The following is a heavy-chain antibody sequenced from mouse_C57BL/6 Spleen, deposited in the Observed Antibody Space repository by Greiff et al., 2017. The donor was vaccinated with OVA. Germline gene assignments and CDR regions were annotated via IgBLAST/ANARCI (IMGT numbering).Heavy chain of an antibody. CDR1: GYAFSSYW. CDR2: IYPGDGDT. D-gene: IGHD2-2*01. Sequence: QIQLQQSGAELVKPGASVKISCKASGYAFSSYWMNWVKQRPGKGLEWIGQIYPGDGDTNYNGKFKGKATLTADKSSSTAYMQLSSLTSEDSAVYFCAGIYYGYPSFDYWGQGTTLTVSS. CDR3: AGIYYGYPSFDY. J-gene: IGHJ2*01. V-gene: IGHV1-80*01.